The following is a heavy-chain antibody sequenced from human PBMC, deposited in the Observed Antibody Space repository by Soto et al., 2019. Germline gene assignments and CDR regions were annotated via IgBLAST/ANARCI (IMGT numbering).Heavy chain of an antibody. CDR1: QFTFNNQA. Sequence: GGSLRPSCTASQFTFNNQATSWVRHAPGNLLDWVSAISASGAATYYVDSVKGRFTISRDNSKTTLYVQMNSLSAEDTAKYYCAKGFYDDRSGSSPTTFDYWGQETLVTVSS. D-gene: IGHD3-22*01. V-gene: IGHV3-23*01. CDR2: ISASGAAT. CDR3: AKGFYDDRSGSSPTTFDY. J-gene: IGHJ4*02.